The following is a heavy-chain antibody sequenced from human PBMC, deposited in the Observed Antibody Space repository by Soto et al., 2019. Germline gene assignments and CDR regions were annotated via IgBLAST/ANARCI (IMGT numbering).Heavy chain of an antibody. CDR1: GFTLCDPY. Sequence: PGGALRLSCAASGFTLCDPYMDWVRPAPGKGVGWVGRTRNKANSYTTEYAASVKGRFTISRDDSKNSLYLQMNSLKTEDTAVYYCARSVTTIHIYYYYYMDVWGKGTTVTVSS. V-gene: IGHV3-72*01. CDR2: TRNKANSYTT. D-gene: IGHD4-4*01. CDR3: ARSVTTIHIYYYYYMDV. J-gene: IGHJ6*03.